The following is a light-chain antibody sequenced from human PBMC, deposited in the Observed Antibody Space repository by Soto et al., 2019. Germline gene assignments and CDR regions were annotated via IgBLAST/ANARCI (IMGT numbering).Light chain of an antibody. Sequence: QSALTQPASVSGSPGQSITISCTGTSSDVWSYNLVSWYQQHPGKAPKLMIYEVSKRPSGVSNRFSGSKSGNTAFLSISGLQAEDEADYYCCSYAGSSTSFGNGTKVTVL. CDR3: CSYAGSSTS. CDR2: EVS. J-gene: IGLJ1*01. CDR1: SSDVWSYNL. V-gene: IGLV2-23*02.